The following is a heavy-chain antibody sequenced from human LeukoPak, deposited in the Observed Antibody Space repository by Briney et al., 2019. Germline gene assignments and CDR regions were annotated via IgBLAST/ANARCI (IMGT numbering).Heavy chain of an antibody. V-gene: IGHV4-30-2*01. CDR2: IYHSGST. D-gene: IGHD4-17*01. CDR1: GGSISSGGYS. J-gene: IGHJ4*02. CDR3: AREGDYGDYNPL. Sequence: SETLSLTCAVSGGSISSGGYSWRWIRQPPGKGLEWIGYIYHSGSTYYHPSLKSRVTISVDRSKNQFSLKLSSVTAADTAVYYCAREGDYGDYNPLWGQGTLVTVSS.